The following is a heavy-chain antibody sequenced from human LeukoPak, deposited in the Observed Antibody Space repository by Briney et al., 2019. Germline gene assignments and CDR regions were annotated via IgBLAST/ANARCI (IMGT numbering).Heavy chain of an antibody. Sequence: PSETLSLTCAVSGYSISSGYYCGWIRQPPGKGLQWIGSIFQRGYSYYNPSLKSRVTISVDTSRNQFSLKLSSVTAADTAVYYCAGDKETTGNGRPNWFDPWGKGTLVTVSS. CDR3: AGDKETTGNGRPNWFDP. CDR2: IFQRGYS. J-gene: IGHJ5*02. V-gene: IGHV4-38-2*01. CDR1: GYSISSGYY. D-gene: IGHD1-1*01.